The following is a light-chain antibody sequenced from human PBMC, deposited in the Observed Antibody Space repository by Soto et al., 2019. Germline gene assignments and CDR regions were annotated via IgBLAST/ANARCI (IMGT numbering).Light chain of an antibody. CDR3: QQWDNWPRT. V-gene: IGKV1-9*01. CDR2: GAS. Sequence: IELTQSPSSLSASVGARVTITCRASQGISSYLGWYTTTPGKAPKLLIYGASTLQSGVPSRVSGSGSGTDVTLTISSLQPEEGAIDDGQQWDNWPRTFGQGTKVDIK. CDR1: QGISSY. J-gene: IGKJ1*01.